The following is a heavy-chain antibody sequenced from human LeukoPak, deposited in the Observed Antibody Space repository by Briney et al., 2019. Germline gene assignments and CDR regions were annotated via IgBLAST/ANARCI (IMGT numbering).Heavy chain of an antibody. J-gene: IGHJ4*02. CDR1: GFTVSSNS. V-gene: IGHV3-23*01. CDR3: AKVGVRWFGETD. Sequence: GGSLRLSCTVSGFTVSSNSMSWVRQAPGKGLEWVSAISGSGGSTYYADSVKGRFTISRDNSKNTLYLQMNSLRAEDTAVYYCAKVGVRWFGETDWGQGTLVTVSS. D-gene: IGHD3-10*01. CDR2: ISGSGGST.